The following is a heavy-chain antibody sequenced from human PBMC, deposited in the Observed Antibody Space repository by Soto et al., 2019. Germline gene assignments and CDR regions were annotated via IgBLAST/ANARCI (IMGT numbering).Heavy chain of an antibody. CDR2: IYYRGST. D-gene: IGHD1-26*01. V-gene: IGHV4-59*01. CDR1: GGSISGYY. CDR3: ARQQLLPFYYALDV. J-gene: IGHJ6*02. Sequence: SETLSLTCNVSGGSISGYYWSWIRQSPGKGPEYIGYIYYRGSTNYNSSLKSRVTMSVDTSRNQFSLKMNSVTAADTAVYYCARQQLLPFYYALDVWGQGTTVTVSS.